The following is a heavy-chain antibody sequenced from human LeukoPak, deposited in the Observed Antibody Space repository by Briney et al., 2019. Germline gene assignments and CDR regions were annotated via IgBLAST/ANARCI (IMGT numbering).Heavy chain of an antibody. V-gene: IGHV3-48*03. Sequence: GGALRLSCGASGFTFSTHEMTRVRQAPGKGVGRVSYITSSGTAKYYADSVKGRFTISRDNAKNSLYLQMNSLRAEDTAVYYCAKEMESYYDMDVWGKGTTVTVSS. D-gene: IGHD1-1*01. CDR1: GFTFSTHE. CDR3: AKEMESYYDMDV. CDR2: ITSSGTAK. J-gene: IGHJ6*03.